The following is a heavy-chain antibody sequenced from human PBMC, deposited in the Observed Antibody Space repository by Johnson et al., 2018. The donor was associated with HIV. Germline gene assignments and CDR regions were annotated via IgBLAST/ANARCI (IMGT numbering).Heavy chain of an antibody. CDR3: ARIVRMTTVVIGDAFDI. CDR1: GFTFSSYW. V-gene: IGHV3-74*02. Sequence: VQLVESGGGVVQPGRSLRLSCAASGFTFSSYWMHWVRQAPGKGLVWVSRINSDGSSTSYADSVKGRFTISRDNAKNTLYLQMNSLRAEDTAVYYCARIVRMTTVVIGDAFDIWGQGTKVTVSS. CDR2: INSDGSST. J-gene: IGHJ3*02. D-gene: IGHD4-23*01.